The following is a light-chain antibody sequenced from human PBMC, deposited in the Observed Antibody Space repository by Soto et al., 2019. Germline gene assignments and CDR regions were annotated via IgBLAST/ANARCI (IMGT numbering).Light chain of an antibody. CDR2: ENN. J-gene: IGLJ2*01. CDR3: QSYDSDFVV. CDR1: SGSIANNY. V-gene: IGLV6-57*04. Sequence: NFMLTQPHSVSESPGKTLSISCTRSSGSIANNYVQWYQQRPGSAPTTVIFENNQRLSGFPDRFSGSTDGSSNSVSLTISGLQTEDEADYYCQSYDSDFVVFGGGTKVTVL.